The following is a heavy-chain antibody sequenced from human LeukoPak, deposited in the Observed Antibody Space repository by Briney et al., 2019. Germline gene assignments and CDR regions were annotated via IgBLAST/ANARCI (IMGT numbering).Heavy chain of an antibody. CDR2: IYYSGST. Sequence: SETLSLTCTVSGGSISSYYWSWIRQPPGKGLEWIGCIYYSGSTNYNPSLKSRVTISVDTSKNQFSLKLSSVTAADAAVYYCARVWELSDAFDIWGQGTMVTVSS. V-gene: IGHV4-59*12. CDR1: GGSISSYY. CDR3: ARVWELSDAFDI. D-gene: IGHD1-26*01. J-gene: IGHJ3*02.